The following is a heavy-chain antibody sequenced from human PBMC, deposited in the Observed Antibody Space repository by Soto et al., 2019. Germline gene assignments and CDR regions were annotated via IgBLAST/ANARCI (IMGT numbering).Heavy chain of an antibody. Sequence: QVQLVQSGAEVKKPGASLKVSCKASGYTFTSYGMHWVRQAPGQRLAWMGWINAGNDNRKYSQKFQGTVTTTRDTSASTAYMELSSLRAEDTAVYCCASGAGIAVAWGRGTLVTVSS. CDR3: ASGAGIAVA. CDR2: INAGNDNR. J-gene: IGHJ5*02. D-gene: IGHD6-19*01. CDR1: GYTFTSYG. V-gene: IGHV1-3*01.